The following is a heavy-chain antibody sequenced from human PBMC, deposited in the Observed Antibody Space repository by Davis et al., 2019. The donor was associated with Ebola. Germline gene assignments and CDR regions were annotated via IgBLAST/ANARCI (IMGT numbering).Heavy chain of an antibody. CDR1: GFTFSSYS. CDR2: ISSSSSYI. V-gene: IGHV3-21*01. D-gene: IGHD2-2*01. J-gene: IGHJ6*02. CDR3: ARDRCSSTSCPLVYYYYYGMDV. Sequence: GESLKIPCAASGFTFSSYSMNWVRQAPGKGLEWVSSISSSSSYIYYADSVRGRFTISRDNAKNSLYLQMNSLRAEDTAVYYCARDRCSSTSCPLVYYYYYGMDVWGQGTTVTVSS.